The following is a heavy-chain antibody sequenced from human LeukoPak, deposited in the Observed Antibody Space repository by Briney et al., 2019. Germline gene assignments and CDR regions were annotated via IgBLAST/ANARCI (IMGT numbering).Heavy chain of an antibody. J-gene: IGHJ4*02. D-gene: IGHD6-19*01. V-gene: IGHV4-34*01. CDR2: INHSGST. CDR1: GGSFSGYY. CDR3: ARDLAVATWFDY. Sequence: PSETLSLTCAFYGGSFSGYYWSWIRQPPGKGLEWIGEINHSGSTKYNPSLKSRVTISVDTSKNQFSLKLSSVTAADTAVYYCARDLAVATWFDYWGQGTLVTVSS.